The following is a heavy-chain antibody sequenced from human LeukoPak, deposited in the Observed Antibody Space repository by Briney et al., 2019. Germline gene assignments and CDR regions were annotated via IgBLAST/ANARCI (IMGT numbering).Heavy chain of an antibody. CDR2: ISYDGSNK. J-gene: IGHJ3*02. CDR3: ARRNTVSGGGAFDI. D-gene: IGHD3-16*01. CDR1: GFTFSSYA. V-gene: IGHV3-30*04. Sequence: GRSLRLSCAASGFTFSSYAMHWVRQAPGKGLEWVAVISYDGSNKYYADSVKGRFTISRDNSKNTLYLQMNSLRAEDTAVYYCARRNTVSGGGAFDIWGQGTMVTVSS.